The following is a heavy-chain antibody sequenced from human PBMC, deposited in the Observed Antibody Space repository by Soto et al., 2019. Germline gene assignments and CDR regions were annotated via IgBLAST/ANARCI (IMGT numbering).Heavy chain of an antibody. Sequence: ASVKVSCKASGYTFTSYGISWVRQAPGQGLEWMGWISAYNGNTNYAQKLQGRVTMTTDTSTSTAYMELRSLRSDDTAVYYCARVFPYYDFWSGYLYYFDYWGQGTLVTVSS. J-gene: IGHJ4*02. CDR2: ISAYNGNT. CDR3: ARVFPYYDFWSGYLYYFDY. V-gene: IGHV1-18*04. D-gene: IGHD3-3*01. CDR1: GYTFTSYG.